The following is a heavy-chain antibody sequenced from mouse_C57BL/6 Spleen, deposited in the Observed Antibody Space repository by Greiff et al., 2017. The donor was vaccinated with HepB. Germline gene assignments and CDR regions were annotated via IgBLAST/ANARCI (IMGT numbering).Heavy chain of an antibody. CDR2: IDPSDSYT. V-gene: IGHV1-69*01. J-gene: IGHJ4*01. D-gene: IGHD2-12*01. CDR1: GYTFTSYW. Sequence: QVQLQQPGAELVMPGASVKLSCKASGYTFTSYWMHWVKQRPGQGLEWIGEIDPSDSYTNYNQKFKGEFTLTVDKSSSTAYMQLSSLTSEDSAVYYCARYDGAMDYWGKGTSVTVSS. CDR3: ARYDGAMDY.